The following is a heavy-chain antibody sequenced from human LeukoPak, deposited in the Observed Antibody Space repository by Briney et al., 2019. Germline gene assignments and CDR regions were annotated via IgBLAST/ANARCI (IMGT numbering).Heavy chain of an antibody. CDR3: ATKDYYDSSGYQPPHAFDI. V-gene: IGHV4-30-2*01. CDR2: IYHSGST. Sequence: SQTLSLTCTVSGGSISSGGYYWSWIRQPPGKGLEWIGYIYHSGSTYYNPSLKSRVTISVDRSKNQFSLKLSSVTAADTAVYYCATKDYYDSSGYQPPHAFDIWGQGTMVTVSS. D-gene: IGHD3-22*01. CDR1: GGSISSGGYY. J-gene: IGHJ3*02.